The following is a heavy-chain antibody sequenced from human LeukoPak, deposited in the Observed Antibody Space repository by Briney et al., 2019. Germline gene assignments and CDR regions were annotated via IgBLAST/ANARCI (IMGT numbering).Heavy chain of an antibody. J-gene: IGHJ5*02. CDR1: GGPFSGYY. Sequence: SETLSLTCAVYGGPFSGYYWSWIRQPPGKGLEWIGEINHSGSTNYNPSLKSRVTISVDTSKNQFSQKLSSVTAADTAVYYCARDSAVRWYGFGGSRNWFDPWGQGTLVTVSS. V-gene: IGHV4-34*01. CDR3: ARDSAVRWYGFGGSRNWFDP. CDR2: INHSGST. D-gene: IGHD4-23*01.